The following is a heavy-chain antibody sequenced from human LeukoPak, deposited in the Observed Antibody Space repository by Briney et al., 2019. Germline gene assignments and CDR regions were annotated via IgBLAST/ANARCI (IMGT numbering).Heavy chain of an antibody. Sequence: GESLKISCKGSGYSFTSYWIGWVRQMPGKGLEWMGIIYPGDSDTRYSPSFQGQVTISADKSISTAYLQWSSLKASDTAMYYCARRLGRGEQWLAPFDYWGQGTLVTVSS. CDR1: GYSFTSYW. D-gene: IGHD6-19*01. CDR3: ARRLGRGEQWLAPFDY. CDR2: IYPGDSDT. V-gene: IGHV5-51*01. J-gene: IGHJ4*02.